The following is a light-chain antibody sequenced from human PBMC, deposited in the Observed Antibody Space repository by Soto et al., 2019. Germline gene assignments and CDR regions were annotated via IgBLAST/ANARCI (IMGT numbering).Light chain of an antibody. J-gene: IGLJ1*01. V-gene: IGLV1-44*01. CDR3: AAWDDSLNGYV. Sequence: QSVLTQPPSASGTPGQRVTISCSGGSSNIGSYTVNWYLQLPGTAPKLLIYSNNQRPSGVPDRFSGSKSGTSASLAISGLQSEDEADFYCAAWDDSLNGYVFGTGTKLTVL. CDR1: SSNIGSYT. CDR2: SNN.